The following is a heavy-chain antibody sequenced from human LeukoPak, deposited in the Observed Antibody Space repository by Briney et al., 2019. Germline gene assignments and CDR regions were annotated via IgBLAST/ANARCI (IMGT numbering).Heavy chain of an antibody. D-gene: IGHD3-22*01. CDR2: IYHSGST. V-gene: IGHV4-30-2*01. Sequence: SETLSLTCAVSGGSISSGGYSWSWIRQPPGKGLEWLGYIYHSGSTYYNPSLKSRVTISVDRSKNQFSLKLSSVTAADTAVYYCASLSPYYYDSSGYSRHDAFDIWGQGTMVTVSS. CDR3: ASLSPYYYDSSGYSRHDAFDI. CDR1: GGSISSGGYS. J-gene: IGHJ3*02.